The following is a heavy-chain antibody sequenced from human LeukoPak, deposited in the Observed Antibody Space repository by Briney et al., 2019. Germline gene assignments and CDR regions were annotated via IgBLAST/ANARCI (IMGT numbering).Heavy chain of an antibody. J-gene: IGHJ6*02. V-gene: IGHV3-23*01. CDR2: ISGGGGTTYYA. CDR1: GFTFSSYA. CDR3: ARDHE. Sequence: PGESLRLSCAASGFTFSSYAMSWVRQSPGKGLEWVSAISGGGGTTYYAYYADSVRGRFAISRDNSKNTLYLQMDSLRAEDTAVYYCARDHEWGQGTTVTVSS.